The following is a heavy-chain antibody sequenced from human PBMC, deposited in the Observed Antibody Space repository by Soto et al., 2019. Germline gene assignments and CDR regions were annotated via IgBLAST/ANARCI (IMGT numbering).Heavy chain of an antibody. V-gene: IGHV3-7*01. J-gene: IGHJ4*02. CDR2: IKQDGSEK. CDR3: ARLGYCSGGSCYHGQDIFDY. CDR1: GFTFSSYW. D-gene: IGHD2-15*01. Sequence: GESLKISCAASGFTFSSYWMSWVRQAPGKGLEWVANIKQDGSEKYYVDSVKGRFTISRDNAKNSLYLQMNSLRAEDTAVYYCARLGYCSGGSCYHGQDIFDYWGQGTLVTVSS.